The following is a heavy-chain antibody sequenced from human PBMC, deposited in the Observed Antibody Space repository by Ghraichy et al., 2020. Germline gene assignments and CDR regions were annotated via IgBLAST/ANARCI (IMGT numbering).Heavy chain of an antibody. J-gene: IGHJ3*02. CDR1: RVTISSYA. V-gene: IGHV3-23*01. Sequence: GGSLRLSCEASRVTISSYAMNWVRQAPGKGLEWVSGLSSTGDSTYYADSVKGRFTISRDNSKNTLYLQLNSLRVEDTAVYYCTKGWFGEFRGFDAFHIWGHGTMVTVSS. CDR3: TKGWFGEFRGFDAFHI. CDR2: LSSTGDST. D-gene: IGHD3-10*01.